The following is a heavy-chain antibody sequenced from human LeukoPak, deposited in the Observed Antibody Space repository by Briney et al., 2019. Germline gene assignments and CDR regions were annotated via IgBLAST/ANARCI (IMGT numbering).Heavy chain of an antibody. Sequence: GGSLRLSCAASGFTFSSYAMSWVRQAPGKGLEWVSAISGSGGSTYYADSVKGRFTISRDNSKNTLYLQMNSLRAEDTAVYYCARAPLDDSSGYYYTPSFDYWGQGTLVTVSS. CDR3: ARAPLDDSSGYYYTPSFDY. CDR1: GFTFSSYA. CDR2: ISGSGGST. D-gene: IGHD3-22*01. V-gene: IGHV3-23*01. J-gene: IGHJ4*02.